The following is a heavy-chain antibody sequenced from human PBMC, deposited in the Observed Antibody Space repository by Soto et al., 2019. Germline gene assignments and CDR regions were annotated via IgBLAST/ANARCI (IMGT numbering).Heavy chain of an antibody. J-gene: IGHJ6*02. Sequence: LRLSCAASGFTFSSYEMNWVRQAPGKGLEWVSYISRSGSTIYYSDSLKGRFTISRDKAKNSLYLQMNSLRAEDTAVYYCARARYNCLYYYGMDVWLHETPV. V-gene: IGHV3-48*03. CDR2: ISRSGSTI. CDR3: ARARYNCLYYYGMDV. D-gene: IGHD1-20*01. CDR1: GFTFSSYE.